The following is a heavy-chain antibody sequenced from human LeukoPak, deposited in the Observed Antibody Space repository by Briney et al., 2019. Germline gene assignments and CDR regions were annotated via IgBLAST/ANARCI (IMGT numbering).Heavy chain of an antibody. CDR3: ATAGSSELLWDYAMDV. V-gene: IGHV3-53*04. J-gene: IGHJ6*02. D-gene: IGHD3-10*01. CDR1: GFTVSSNY. Sequence: GGSLRRSCAASGFTVSSNYMSWVRQAPGKGLGWVSLIYAGGSTYYADAVKGRFTISRHNSKDTLHLQMNSLRVEDTAVYYCATAGSSELLWDYAMDVWGQGTTVTVSS. CDR2: IYAGGST.